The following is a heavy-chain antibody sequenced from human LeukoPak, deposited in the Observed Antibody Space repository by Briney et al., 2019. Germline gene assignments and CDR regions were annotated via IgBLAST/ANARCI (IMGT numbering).Heavy chain of an antibody. J-gene: IGHJ4*02. Sequence: GASVKVSCKASGYTFTSYDINWVRQATGQGLEWMGWMNPNSGNTGYAQKFQGRVAMTRNTSISTAYMELSSLRSEDTAVYYCARGSLGSSWYILDYWGQGTLVTVSS. CDR2: MNPNSGNT. CDR1: GYTFTSYD. D-gene: IGHD6-13*01. CDR3: ARGSLGSSWYILDY. V-gene: IGHV1-8*01.